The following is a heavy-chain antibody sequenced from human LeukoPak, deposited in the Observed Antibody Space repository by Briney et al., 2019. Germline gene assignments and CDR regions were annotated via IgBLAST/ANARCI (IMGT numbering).Heavy chain of an antibody. J-gene: IGHJ4*02. CDR1: GFTFSNYA. V-gene: IGHV3-23*01. CDR3: AKDLIQFRGIFGIVVVALDY. Sequence: GGSLRLSCAASGFTFSNYALTWVRQAPGKGLEWVSVISGKGDNTYYADSVKGRFTISRDNSKNTLYLQMNSLRAEDTAVYYCAKDLIQFRGIFGIVVVALDYWGQGTLVTVSS. D-gene: IGHD2-15*01. CDR2: ISGKGDNT.